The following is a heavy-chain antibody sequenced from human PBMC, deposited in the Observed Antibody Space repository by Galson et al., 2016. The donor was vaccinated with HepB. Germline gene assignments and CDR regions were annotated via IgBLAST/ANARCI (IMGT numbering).Heavy chain of an antibody. CDR3: TTGLGMIAEPGTWFDT. CDR2: IVNKVDGGTT. V-gene: IGHV3-15*04. Sequence: SLRLSCAASGFSFTNAWMSWVRQAPEKGPEWVGRIVNKVDGGTTDYAAPVKGRFTISRDDSKNTLYLQMNSLKSEDTAVYYCTTGLGMIAEPGTWFDTWGQGTLVTVSS. CDR1: GFSFTNAW. D-gene: IGHD6-13*01. J-gene: IGHJ5*02.